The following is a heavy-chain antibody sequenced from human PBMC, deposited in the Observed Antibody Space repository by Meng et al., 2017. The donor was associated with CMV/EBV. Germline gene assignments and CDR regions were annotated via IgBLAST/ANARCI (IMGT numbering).Heavy chain of an antibody. CDR3: ARDLRGSSRPIYYGMDV. CDR2: ISYDGSNK. V-gene: IGHV3-30*04. CDR1: GFTLSSSA. Sequence: SLKISCAASGFTLSSSAMHWVRQAPGKGLEWVAVISYDGSNKYYADSVKGRFTISRDNSKNTRYLQMNSLRAEDTAVYYCARDLRGSSRPIYYGMDVWGQGTTVTVSS. D-gene: IGHD2-2*01. J-gene: IGHJ6*02.